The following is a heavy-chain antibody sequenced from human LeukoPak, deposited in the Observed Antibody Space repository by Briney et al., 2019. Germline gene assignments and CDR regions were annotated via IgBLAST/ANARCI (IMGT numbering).Heavy chain of an antibody. CDR1: GYTFTSYY. CDR2: INPSGGST. D-gene: IGHD2-2*01. CDR3: ARVRDYCSSTSCNYYYGMDV. Sequence: ASGKVSCKASGYTFTSYYMHWVRQAPGQGLEWMGIINPSGGSTSYAQKFQGRVTMTRDTSTSTVYMELSSLRSEDTAVYYCARVRDYCSSTSCNYYYGMDVWGQGTTVTVSS. J-gene: IGHJ6*02. V-gene: IGHV1-46*01.